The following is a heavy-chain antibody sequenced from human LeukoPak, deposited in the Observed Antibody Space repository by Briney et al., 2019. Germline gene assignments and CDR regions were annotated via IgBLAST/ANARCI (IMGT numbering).Heavy chain of an antibody. CDR1: GFTLTDYP. D-gene: IGHD6-19*01. V-gene: IGHV3-23*01. Sequence: GGSLRLSCVVSGFTLTDYPMSWVRQPPGKGLEWVSLISTLGDTHYADSVKGRFTISRDNSKNTLYMQMSTLRAEDTAIYYCAIDLDSSGRFGDNWLDPWGQGTLVTVSS. CDR2: ISTLGDT. J-gene: IGHJ5*02. CDR3: AIDLDSSGRFGDNWLDP.